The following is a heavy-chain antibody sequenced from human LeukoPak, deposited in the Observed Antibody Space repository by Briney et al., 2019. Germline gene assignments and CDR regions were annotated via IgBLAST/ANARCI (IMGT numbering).Heavy chain of an antibody. CDR2: ISNSGST. CDR3: ARYEVSDSWAQAFDI. V-gene: IGHV4-59*01. Sequence: KPSETPSLTCTVSNDSIKDYYWNWIRQPPGKGLEWIGFISNSGSTNYNPSLKSRVTISIDTSKRQFSLKLSSVTAADTAVYYCARYEVSDSWAQAFDIWGQGTMVTVSS. D-gene: IGHD6-13*01. J-gene: IGHJ3*02. CDR1: NDSIKDYY.